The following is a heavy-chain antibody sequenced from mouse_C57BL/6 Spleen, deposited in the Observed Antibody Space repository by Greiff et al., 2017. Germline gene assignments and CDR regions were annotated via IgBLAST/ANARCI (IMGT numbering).Heavy chain of an antibody. CDR2: IDPSDSST. D-gene: IGHD2-1*01. Sequence: QVQLQQPGAELVMPGASVTMSCKASGYTFTSYWMHWVNQRPGQGLEWIGEIDPSDSSTNYYQQFTGKSTLTVDKSSSTAYMQLSRLTSEDSAVYYWTRGDYGNWLAYWGQGTLVTVSS. CDR1: GYTFTSYW. V-gene: IGHV1-69*01. CDR3: TRGDYGNWLAY. J-gene: IGHJ3*01.